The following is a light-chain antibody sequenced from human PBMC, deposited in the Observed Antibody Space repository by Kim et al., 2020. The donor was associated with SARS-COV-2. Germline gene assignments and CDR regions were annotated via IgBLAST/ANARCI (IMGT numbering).Light chain of an antibody. CDR1: QDINNY. CDR2: GAS. J-gene: IGKJ5*01. CDR3: QQYKSYPIT. V-gene: IGKV1-16*02. Sequence: ASVGDRVTITCRASQDINNYLAWFQLKPGKAPKSLIYGASTLQSGVPSKFTGSGSGTDFTLTINSLQPEDFATYFCQQYKSYPITFGQGTRLEIK.